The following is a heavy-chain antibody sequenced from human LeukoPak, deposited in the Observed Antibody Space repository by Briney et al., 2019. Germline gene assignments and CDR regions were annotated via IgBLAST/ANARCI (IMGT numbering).Heavy chain of an antibody. D-gene: IGHD3-3*01. CDR1: GFTFSSYG. CDR2: ISGSGGST. CDR3: AKGTGSITIFGVVIQTDAYYYGMDV. J-gene: IGHJ6*02. V-gene: IGHV3-23*01. Sequence: GRSLRLSCAASGFTFSSYGMHWVRQAPGKGLEWVSAISGSGGSTYYADSVKGRFTISRDNSKNTLYLQMNSLRAEDTAVYYCAKGTGSITIFGVVIQTDAYYYGMDVWGQGTTVTVSS.